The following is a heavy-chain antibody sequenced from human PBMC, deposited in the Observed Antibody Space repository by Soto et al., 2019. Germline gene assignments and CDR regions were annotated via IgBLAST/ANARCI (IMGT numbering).Heavy chain of an antibody. J-gene: IGHJ5*02. Sequence: QVQLVQSGAEVKKPGSSVKVSCKASGGTFSSSAISWVRQAPGQGLEWMGGIIPIFGTANYAQKFQGRVTITADESTSTAYMELSSLRSEDTAVYYCARTSSDIVVVPAAKHYNWFDPWGQGTLVTVSS. D-gene: IGHD2-2*01. CDR3: ARTSSDIVVVPAAKHYNWFDP. CDR2: IIPIFGTA. CDR1: GGTFSSSA. V-gene: IGHV1-69*01.